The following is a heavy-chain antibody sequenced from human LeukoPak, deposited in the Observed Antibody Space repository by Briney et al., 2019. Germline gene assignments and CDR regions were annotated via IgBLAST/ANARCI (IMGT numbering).Heavy chain of an antibody. Sequence: SETLPRTRTVSGGSISNYYWSWIRQPPGKGLEWIGFVSYTGRTNYNPSLKSRVTISVDTSKNQFSLRLNSVTAADTAVYYCARHAGVGVSQAFTYWGQRTLVTVSS. V-gene: IGHV4-59*08. J-gene: IGHJ4*02. CDR3: ARHAGVGVSQAFTY. CDR2: VSYTGRT. D-gene: IGHD1-26*01. CDR1: GGSISNYY.